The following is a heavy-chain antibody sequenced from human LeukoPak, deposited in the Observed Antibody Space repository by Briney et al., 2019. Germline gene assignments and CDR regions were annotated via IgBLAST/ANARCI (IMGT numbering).Heavy chain of an antibody. J-gene: IGHJ4*02. CDR1: GFTFSTYA. CDR3: ARGAWTATQPIND. Sequence: PGGSLRLSCAASGFTFSTYAMHWVRQAPAKGLDWVAVISNDGRDKYYADSVKGRFTISRDNSKNTLDLQMNSLRVDDTAVYYCARGAWTATQPINDWGQGTLVTASS. V-gene: IGHV3-30*04. CDR2: ISNDGRDK. D-gene: IGHD2-21*02.